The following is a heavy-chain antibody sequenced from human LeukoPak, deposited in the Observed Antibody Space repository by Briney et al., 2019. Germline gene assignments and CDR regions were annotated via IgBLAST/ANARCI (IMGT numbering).Heavy chain of an antibody. V-gene: IGHV3-69-1*01. CDR2: I. Sequence: PGGSLRLSCAASGFTFSNYNMNWVRQAPGKGLEWVSSIYYADSLKGRLTISRDNAKNSLYLQMNSLRAEDTAVYYCARSIYHYYDSSAYSQFDYWGQGTLVTVSS. D-gene: IGHD3-22*01. CDR3: ARSIYHYYDSSAYSQFDY. J-gene: IGHJ4*02. CDR1: GFTFSNYN.